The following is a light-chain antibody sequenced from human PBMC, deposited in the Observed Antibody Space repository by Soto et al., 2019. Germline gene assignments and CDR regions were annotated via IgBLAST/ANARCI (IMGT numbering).Light chain of an antibody. CDR3: QTWGTGIHVV. V-gene: IGLV4-69*01. CDR2: LNSGGTH. J-gene: IGLJ2*01. CDR1: SGHSSYA. Sequence: QTVVTQSPSASASLGASVKLTCTLSSGHSSYAIAWHQQQPEKGPRYLMKLNSGGTHSKGDGIPDRFSGSSSGAERYLTISSLQSEDEADYYCQTWGTGIHVVFGGGTKLTVL.